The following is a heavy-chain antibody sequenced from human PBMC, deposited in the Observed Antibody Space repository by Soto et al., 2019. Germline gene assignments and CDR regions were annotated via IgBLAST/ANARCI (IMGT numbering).Heavy chain of an antibody. Sequence: GESLKISCKGSGYTFTDYWIGWVRQLPGKGLEWMGIIYPGDSDTRYSPSFQGHVTIPVDKSTSTAYLQWNTLKASDTAMYYCARHISTFRYDYYAMDVWGQGTTVTVSS. J-gene: IGHJ6*02. CDR2: IYPGDSDT. CDR1: GYTFTDYW. CDR3: ARHISTFRYDYYAMDV. D-gene: IGHD2-2*01. V-gene: IGHV5-51*01.